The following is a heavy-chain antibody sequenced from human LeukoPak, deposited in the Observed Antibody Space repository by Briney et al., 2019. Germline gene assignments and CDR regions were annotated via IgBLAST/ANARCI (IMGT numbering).Heavy chain of an antibody. J-gene: IGHJ3*02. CDR2: IRYDGSNK. CDR1: GFTFSSYA. V-gene: IGHV3-30*02. Sequence: GGSLRLSCAASGFTFSSYAMSWVRQAPGKGLEWVAFIRYDGSNKYYADSVKGRFTISRDNSKNTLYLQMNNLRAEDTAVYYCARGDFESGSYNDAFDIWGQGTMVTVS. CDR3: ARGDFESGSYNDAFDI. D-gene: IGHD1-26*01.